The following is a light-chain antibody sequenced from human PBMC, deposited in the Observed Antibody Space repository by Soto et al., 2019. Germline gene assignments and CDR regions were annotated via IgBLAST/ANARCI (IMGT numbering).Light chain of an antibody. J-gene: IGLJ2*01. CDR3: QTWGTGIHVV. CDR2: LDSDGSH. Sequence: QLVLTQSPSASASLGASVKLTCTLSSGHSSYAIAWHQQQPEKGPRYLMKLDSDGSHTKGDAIPDRFSGSSSGAERYLTISSRQSEDEAEYYRQTWGTGIHVVFGGGTKLTVL. V-gene: IGLV4-69*01. CDR1: SGHSSYA.